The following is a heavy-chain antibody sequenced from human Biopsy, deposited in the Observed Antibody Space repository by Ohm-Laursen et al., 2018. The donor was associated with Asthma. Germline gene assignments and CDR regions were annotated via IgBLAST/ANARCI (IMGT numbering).Heavy chain of an antibody. V-gene: IGHV3-7*01. CDR3: ARTFHFWSPYHAEHYQL. D-gene: IGHD3-3*01. CDR1: GFTFGDYW. J-gene: IGHJ1*01. CDR2: IKHDGSEK. Sequence: GSLRLSCSASGFTFGDYWMSWVRQVPGQGLEWVANIKHDGSEKNHVDPLKGRFTISRDNAKNLLFLQMNSLRAEDTAVYYCARTFHFWSPYHAEHYQLWGQGTLVTVSS.